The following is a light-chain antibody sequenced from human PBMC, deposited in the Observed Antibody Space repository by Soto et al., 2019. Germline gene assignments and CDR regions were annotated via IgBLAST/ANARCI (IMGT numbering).Light chain of an antibody. CDR1: QNIVGW. Sequence: DIQMTQSPSTLPASVGDRVTFTCRASQNIVGWLAWYHQKPGKAPKLLIYRASTLQAGSPSRFSGSGSGTEFTLTITGLQPDDFATYYCQQFYTYPLTFGGGTNVEIK. CDR2: RAS. CDR3: QQFYTYPLT. J-gene: IGKJ4*01. V-gene: IGKV1-5*03.